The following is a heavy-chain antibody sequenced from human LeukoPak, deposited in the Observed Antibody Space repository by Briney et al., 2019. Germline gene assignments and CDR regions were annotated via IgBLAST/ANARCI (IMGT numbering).Heavy chain of an antibody. CDR2: IYPGDSDT. D-gene: IGHD5-12*01. V-gene: IGHV5-51*01. CDR1: GYSFTSYW. CDR3: ARHVGSGTVIYSGYDSYYFDY. J-gene: IGHJ4*02. Sequence: GESLKISCKGSGYSFTSYWIAWVRRLPGKGLEWMGIIYPGDSDTTYSPSFQGQVTIPADKSINTAYLQWSSLKASDTAIYYCARHVGSGTVIYSGYDSYYFDYWGQGTLVTVSS.